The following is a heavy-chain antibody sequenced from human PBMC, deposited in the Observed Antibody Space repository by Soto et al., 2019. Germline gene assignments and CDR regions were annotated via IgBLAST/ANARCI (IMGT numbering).Heavy chain of an antibody. CDR2: IKQDGSEK. CDR1: GFTFSSYW. Sequence: GGSLRLSCAASGFTFSSYWMSWVRQAPGKGLEWVANIKQDGSEKYYVDSVKGRFTISRDNAKNSLYLQMNSLRAEDTAVYYCASAYVHYDFWSGYSGYYFDYWGQGTLVTVSS. V-gene: IGHV3-7*01. CDR3: ASAYVHYDFWSGYSGYYFDY. D-gene: IGHD3-3*01. J-gene: IGHJ4*02.